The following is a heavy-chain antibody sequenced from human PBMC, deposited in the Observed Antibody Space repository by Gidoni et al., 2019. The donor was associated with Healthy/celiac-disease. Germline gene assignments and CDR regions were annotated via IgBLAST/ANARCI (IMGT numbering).Heavy chain of an antibody. D-gene: IGHD2-15*01. Sequence: QVQLQESGPGLVKPSETLSLPCTVCGGSISSYYWSWIRQPPGKGLEWIGYIYYSGSTNYNPSLKSRVTISVDTSKNQFALKLSSVTAADTAVYYCARVRVVVASSRYYFDYWGQGTLVTVSS. J-gene: IGHJ4*02. CDR2: IYYSGST. CDR1: GGSISSYY. V-gene: IGHV4-59*01. CDR3: ARVRVVVASSRYYFDY.